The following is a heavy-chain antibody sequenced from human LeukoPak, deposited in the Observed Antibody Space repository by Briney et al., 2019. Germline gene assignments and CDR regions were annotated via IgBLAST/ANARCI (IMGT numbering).Heavy chain of an antibody. CDR1: GDSINIYY. V-gene: IGHV4-59*08. CDR3: ARQVPYTSRPDY. J-gene: IGHJ4*02. Sequence: SETLSLTCTVSGDSINIYYWTWIRQPPGKGLEWIGYIYYSGSTNYNPSLKSRVTITVDTSKNQFSLKLDSVTAADTAVYYCARQVPYTSRPDYWGQGTLVTVSS. D-gene: IGHD2-2*01. CDR2: IYYSGST.